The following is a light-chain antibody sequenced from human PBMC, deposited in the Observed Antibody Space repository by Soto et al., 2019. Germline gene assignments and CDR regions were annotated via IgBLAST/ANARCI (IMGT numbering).Light chain of an antibody. Sequence: DIPMTQSPSTLSASLGDRVTITCRASQSISSWLAWYQQKPGKAPNLLIYDASSLESGVPSRFSGSGSGTEFTLTINSLQPDDFATYYCQQYKNYSRTFGQGTKVEIK. CDR1: QSISSW. V-gene: IGKV1-5*01. J-gene: IGKJ1*01. CDR2: DAS. CDR3: QQYKNYSRT.